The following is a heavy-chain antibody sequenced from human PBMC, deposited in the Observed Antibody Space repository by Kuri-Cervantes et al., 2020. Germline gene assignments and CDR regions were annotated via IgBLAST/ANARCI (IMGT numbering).Heavy chain of an antibody. CDR3: ARGNGGYGDYVHFDY. J-gene: IGHJ4*02. CDR1: GGTFSSYA. D-gene: IGHD4-17*01. Sequence: SVKVSCKASGGTFSSYAISWVRQAPGQGLEWMGGIIPIFGTANYAQKFQGRVTTTADESTSTAYMELSSLRSEDTAVYYCARGNGGYGDYVHFDYWGQGTLVTVSS. CDR2: IIPIFGTA. V-gene: IGHV1-69*13.